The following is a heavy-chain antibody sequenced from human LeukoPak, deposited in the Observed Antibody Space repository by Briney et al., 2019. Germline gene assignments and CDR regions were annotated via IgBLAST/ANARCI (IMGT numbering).Heavy chain of an antibody. CDR3: AAVPEYDILTGYLVDY. CDR1: GFTFTSSA. V-gene: IGHV1-58*01. Sequence: ASVKVSCKASGFTFTSSAVQWVRQARGQRLEWIGWIVVGSGNTNYAQKFQERVTITRDMSTSTAYMELSSLRSEDTAVYYCAAVPEYDILTGYLVDYWGQGTLVTVPS. CDR2: IVVGSGNT. D-gene: IGHD3-9*01. J-gene: IGHJ4*02.